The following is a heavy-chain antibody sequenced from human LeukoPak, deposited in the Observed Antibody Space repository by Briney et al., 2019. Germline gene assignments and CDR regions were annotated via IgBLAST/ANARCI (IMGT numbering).Heavy chain of an antibody. CDR2: INPTTGST. D-gene: IGHD5-18*01. J-gene: IGHJ6*02. Sequence: GASVKVSCKASGYTFTSYYYHWVRQAPGQGPEWMGLINPTTGSTYYAQDFQGRVTMTRDTATRTVYMELCSLRPEDTAVYYCARKNTHSDSRRSYGLDLWGQGTTVIVSS. V-gene: IGHV1-46*01. CDR3: ARKNTHSDSRRSYGLDL. CDR1: GYTFTSYY.